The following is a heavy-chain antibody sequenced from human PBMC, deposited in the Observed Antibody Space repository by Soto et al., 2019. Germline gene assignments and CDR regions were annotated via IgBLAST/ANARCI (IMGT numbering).Heavy chain of an antibody. CDR1: GFTFSSYA. J-gene: IGHJ4*02. CDR2: ITGSGSTT. Sequence: EVQLMESGGGLVQPGGSLRLSCAASGFTFSSYAMSWVRQAPGKGLEWVSVITGSGSTTYHADSVKGRFTISRDNSKNTLYLQMNSLRAEDTAVYYCARGGGALGYWGQGTLVTVSS. D-gene: IGHD3-16*01. V-gene: IGHV3-23*01. CDR3: ARGGGALGY.